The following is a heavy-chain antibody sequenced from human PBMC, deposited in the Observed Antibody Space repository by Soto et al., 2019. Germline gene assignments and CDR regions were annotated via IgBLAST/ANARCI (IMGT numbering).Heavy chain of an antibody. J-gene: IGHJ4*02. D-gene: IGHD3-22*01. CDR2: ISGSGGST. Sequence: GGSLRLSCAASGFTFSSYAMSWVRQAPGKGLEWVSAISGSGGSTYYADSMKGRFTISRDNSKNTLYLQMNSLRAEDTAVYYCAKDSSGYYSTAYWGQGTLVTVSS. CDR3: AKDSSGYYSTAY. CDR1: GFTFSSYA. V-gene: IGHV3-23*01.